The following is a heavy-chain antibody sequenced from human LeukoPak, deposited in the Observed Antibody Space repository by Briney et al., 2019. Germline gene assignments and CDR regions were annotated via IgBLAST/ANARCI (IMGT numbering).Heavy chain of an antibody. CDR3: ARGKTKVRGVIQFDY. Sequence: PGGSLRLSCAASGFTFSSYSMNWVRQAPGKGLEWVSSISSSSSYIYYADSVKGRFTISRDNAKNSLCLQMNSLRAEDTAVCYCARGKTKVRGVIQFDYWGQGTLVTVSS. D-gene: IGHD3-10*01. CDR1: GFTFSSYS. CDR2: ISSSSSYI. V-gene: IGHV3-21*01. J-gene: IGHJ4*02.